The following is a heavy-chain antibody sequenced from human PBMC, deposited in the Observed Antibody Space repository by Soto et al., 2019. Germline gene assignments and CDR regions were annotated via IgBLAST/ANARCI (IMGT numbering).Heavy chain of an antibody. CDR3: AREGVVIAAAGLDY. CDR1: GGTFSSYA. Sequence: GASVKVSCKASGGTFSSYAISWVRQAPGQGLEWMGGIIPIFGTANYAQKFQGRVMITADESTGTAYMELSSLRSEDTAVYYCAREGVVIAAAGLDYWGQGTLVTVSS. J-gene: IGHJ4*02. V-gene: IGHV1-69*13. CDR2: IIPIFGTA. D-gene: IGHD2-2*01.